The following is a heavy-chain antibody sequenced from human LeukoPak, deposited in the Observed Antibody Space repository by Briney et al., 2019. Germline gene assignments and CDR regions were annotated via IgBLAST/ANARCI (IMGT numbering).Heavy chain of an antibody. J-gene: IGHJ4*02. CDR3: ARESHVTREDS. Sequence: GASVKVSCKASGYTFTSYGISWVPQAPGQGLEWVGWISANNGDTDYAQKFQARVTMTTDTSTSTAYMELRSLRSDDTAVYYCARESHVTREDSWGQGTLVTVSS. V-gene: IGHV1-18*01. CDR2: ISANNGDT. CDR1: GYTFTSYG. D-gene: IGHD1-26*01.